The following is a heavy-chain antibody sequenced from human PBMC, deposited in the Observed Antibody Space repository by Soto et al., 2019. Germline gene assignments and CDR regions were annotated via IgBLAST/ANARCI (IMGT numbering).Heavy chain of an antibody. Sequence: GSLRLSWAATGFNFSSYWMHWVRQAPGKGLVWVSGINSDGSSTSYADSVKGRFTISRDNAKNTLYLQMNSLRAEDTAVYYCASIAADDPYWGQGTLVTVSS. V-gene: IGHV3-74*01. CDR1: GFNFSSYW. CDR2: INSDGSST. D-gene: IGHD6-13*01. CDR3: ASIAADDPY. J-gene: IGHJ4*02.